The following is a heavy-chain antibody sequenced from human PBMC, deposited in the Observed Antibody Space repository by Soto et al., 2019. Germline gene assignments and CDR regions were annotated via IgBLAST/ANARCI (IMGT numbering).Heavy chain of an antibody. CDR3: ARARVSPYYFDY. V-gene: IGHV3-21*01. CDR1: GFTFSSYS. J-gene: IGHJ4*02. CDR2: ISSSSSYI. Sequence: ESGGGLVKPGGSLRLSCAASGFTFSSYSMNWVRQAPGKGLEWVSSISSSSSYIYYADSVKGRFTISRDNAKNSLYLQMNSLRAEDTAVYYCARARVSPYYFDYWGQGTLVTVSS.